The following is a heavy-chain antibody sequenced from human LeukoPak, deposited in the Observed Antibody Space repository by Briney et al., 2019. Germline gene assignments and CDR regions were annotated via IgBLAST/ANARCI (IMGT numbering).Heavy chain of an antibody. CDR2: INHSGST. Sequence: SETLSLTCTVSGYSISSGYYWGWIRQPPGKALEWIGEINHSGSTNYNPSLKSRVTISVDTSKNQFSLKLSSVTAADTAVYYCARGDSSGWFVLGGGRHFDYWGQGTLVTASS. J-gene: IGHJ4*02. D-gene: IGHD6-19*01. CDR3: ARGDSSGWFVLGGGRHFDY. V-gene: IGHV4-38-2*02. CDR1: GYSISSGYY.